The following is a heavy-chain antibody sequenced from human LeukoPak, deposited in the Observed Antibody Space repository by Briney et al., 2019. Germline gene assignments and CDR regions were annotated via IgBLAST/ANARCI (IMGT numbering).Heavy chain of an antibody. CDR1: GGTFSSYA. J-gene: IGHJ4*02. CDR3: ARLPHIVVVPAARYFDY. Sequence: SVKVSFKASGGTFSSYAISWVRQAPGQGLEWMGGIIPIFGTANYAQKFQGRVTITADESTSTAYMELSSLRSEDTAVYYCARLPHIVVVPAARYFDYWGQGTLVTVSS. CDR2: IIPIFGTA. V-gene: IGHV1-69*13. D-gene: IGHD2-2*01.